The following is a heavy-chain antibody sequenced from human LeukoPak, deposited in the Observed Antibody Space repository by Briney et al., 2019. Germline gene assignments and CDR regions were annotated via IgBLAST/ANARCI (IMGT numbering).Heavy chain of an antibody. CDR2: ISASSSFI. CDR3: ARGYCSRTSCEDFDY. D-gene: IGHD2-2*01. Sequence: GTLSLTCAVSGGSISSSNWWSWVRQAPGKGLEWVSSISASSSFIYYADSLKGRFTISRDNAKNSLYLQMNSLRAEDTAVFYCARGYCSRTSCEDFDYWGQGTLVTVSS. J-gene: IGHJ4*02. CDR1: GGSISSSN. V-gene: IGHV3-21*01.